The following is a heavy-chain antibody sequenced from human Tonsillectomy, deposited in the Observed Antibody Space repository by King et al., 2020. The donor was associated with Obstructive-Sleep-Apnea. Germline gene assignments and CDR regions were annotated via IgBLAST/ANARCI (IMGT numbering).Heavy chain of an antibody. J-gene: IGHJ4*02. D-gene: IGHD3-22*01. CDR2: IKQDGSEN. CDR1: EFTFSTYW. Sequence: VQLVESGGGLVQPGGSLRLSCAASEFTFSTYWMSWVRQAPGKGLEWVATIKQDGSENYYVDSVRGRFTISRDNAKNSLYLQMNSLRAEDTAVYYCARISWDSGGYFHAGFDYWGQGTLVTVSS. CDR3: ARISWDSGGYFHAGFDY. V-gene: IGHV3-7*01.